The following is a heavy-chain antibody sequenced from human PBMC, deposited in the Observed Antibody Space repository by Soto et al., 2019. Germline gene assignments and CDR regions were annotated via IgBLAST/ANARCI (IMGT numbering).Heavy chain of an antibody. CDR1: GFTFSSYA. D-gene: IGHD4-17*01. CDR3: AKDSATVVTPPLDY. Sequence: EVQLLESGGGLVQPGGSLRLSCAASGFTFSSYAMNWVRQAPGTGLEWVSAISGSGGSTYYADSVKGRFTISRDNSKNTLYLQMTSLRAEDTAVYYCAKDSATVVTPPLDYWGQGTLVTVSS. V-gene: IGHV3-23*01. CDR2: ISGSGGST. J-gene: IGHJ4*02.